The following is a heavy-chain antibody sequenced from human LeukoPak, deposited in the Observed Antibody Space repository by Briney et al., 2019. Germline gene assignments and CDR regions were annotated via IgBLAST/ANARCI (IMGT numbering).Heavy chain of an antibody. D-gene: IGHD3-10*01. V-gene: IGHV4-39*01. CDR3: ARLGPRRLLWFGESSYGMDV. CDR2: IYYSGST. CDR1: GGSISSSSYY. Sequence: SETLSLTCTVSGGSISSSSYYWGWIRQPPGKGLEWIGSIYYSGSTYYNPSLKSRVTISVDTSKNQFSLKLSSVTAADTAVYYCARLGPRRLLWFGESSYGMDVWGQGTTVTVSS. J-gene: IGHJ6*02.